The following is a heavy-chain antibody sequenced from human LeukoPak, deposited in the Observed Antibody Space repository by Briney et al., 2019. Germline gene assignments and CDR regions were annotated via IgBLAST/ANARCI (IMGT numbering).Heavy chain of an antibody. Sequence: GGSLRVSCAASGFTFSTYAMSWVRQAPRKGLEWVSVVSGSGGSTDYADSVKGRFTISRDNSKNTLYLQMSGLSAEDTAVYYCAKMNVLTGYYTPNLDFWGQGTLVTVSS. D-gene: IGHD3-9*01. V-gene: IGHV3-23*01. CDR2: VSGSGGST. J-gene: IGHJ4*02. CDR1: GFTFSTYA. CDR3: AKMNVLTGYYTPNLDF.